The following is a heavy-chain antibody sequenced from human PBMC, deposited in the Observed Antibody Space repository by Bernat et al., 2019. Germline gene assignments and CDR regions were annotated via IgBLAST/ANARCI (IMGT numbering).Heavy chain of an antibody. V-gene: IGHV3-74*01. J-gene: IGHJ4*02. CDR2: ISGDGVAT. CDR3: ASLYCSTTDCYDY. CDR1: GFTFSNYW. Sequence: EVQLVESGGGLVQPGGSLRLSCAASGFTFSNYWMHWVRQAPGKGLVWVSRISGDGVATAYAGSVKGRFTISRDNAKNTLYLQMNSLRAEDTAVYYCASLYCSTTDCYDYWGQGTPVTVSS. D-gene: IGHD2-8*01.